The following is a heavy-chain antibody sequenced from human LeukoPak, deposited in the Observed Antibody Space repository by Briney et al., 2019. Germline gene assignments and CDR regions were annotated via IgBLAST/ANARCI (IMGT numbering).Heavy chain of an antibody. D-gene: IGHD3-22*01. J-gene: IGHJ3*02. CDR3: ARNEGSGYSAPDAFDI. CDR1: GGSISNYY. V-gene: IGHV4-59*01. Sequence: SETLSLTCTASGGSISNYYWSWIRQPPGKGLEWIGYIYYSGGTNYNPSLKSRVTISVDTSKSQFYLKLSSVTAADSVVYYCARNEGSGYSAPDAFDIWGQGTMVTVSS. CDR2: IYYSGGT.